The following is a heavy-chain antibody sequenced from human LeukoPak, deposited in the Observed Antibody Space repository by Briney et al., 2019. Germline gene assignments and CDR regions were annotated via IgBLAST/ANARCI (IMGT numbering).Heavy chain of an antibody. D-gene: IGHD6-19*01. CDR2: IYHSGST. CDR1: GGSISNSNW. V-gene: IGHV4-4*02. CDR3: ARLGGIAVAPFDY. J-gene: IGHJ4*02. Sequence: PSGTLSLTCAVSGGSISNSNWWSWVRPSPGKGLEWIGEIYHSGSTNYNPSLKSRVTISVDKSKNQFSLKLSSVTAADTAVYYCARLGGIAVAPFDYWGQGTLVTVSS.